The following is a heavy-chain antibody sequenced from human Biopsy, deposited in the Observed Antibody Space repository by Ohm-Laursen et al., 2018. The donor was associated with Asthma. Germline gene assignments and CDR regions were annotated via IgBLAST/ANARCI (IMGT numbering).Heavy chain of an antibody. CDR2: INAGNGNT. D-gene: IGHD2-15*01. J-gene: IGHJ5*02. V-gene: IGHV1-3*01. CDR1: GYTFINYA. CDR3: VRDKVVVVPGSKGPTDWFDP. Sequence: ASVKVSCKVSGYTFINYAIHWVRQAPGQRLEWMGWINAGNGNTKYSQKFQGRVTITRDTSTSTAYMELRSLTSDDTAVYYCVRDKVVVVPGSKGPTDWFDPWGQGTLVTVSS.